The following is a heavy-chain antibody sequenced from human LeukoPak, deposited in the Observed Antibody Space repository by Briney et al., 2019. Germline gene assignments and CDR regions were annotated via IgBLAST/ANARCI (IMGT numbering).Heavy chain of an antibody. J-gene: IGHJ4*02. CDR3: ARVRGSGYYYPFDY. Sequence: SETLSLTCTVSGGSISSYYWSWIRQPPGKGLEWIGYIYYSGSTNYNPSLKSRVTISVDTSKNQFSLKLSSVTAADTAVYYCARVRGSGYYYPFDYWGQGALVTVSS. V-gene: IGHV4-59*01. CDR1: GGSISSYY. CDR2: IYYSGST. D-gene: IGHD3-22*01.